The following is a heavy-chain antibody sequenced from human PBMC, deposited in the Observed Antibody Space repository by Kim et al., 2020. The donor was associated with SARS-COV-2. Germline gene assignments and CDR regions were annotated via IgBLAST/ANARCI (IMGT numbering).Heavy chain of an antibody. J-gene: IGHJ6*02. D-gene: IGHD3-22*01. V-gene: IGHV3-30*07. CDR3: ARDDYYVSSGYSGGMDV. Sequence: VKGRFTIPRDNSKNTLYLQMNSLRAEDTAVYYCARDDYYVSSGYSGGMDVWGQGTTVTVSS.